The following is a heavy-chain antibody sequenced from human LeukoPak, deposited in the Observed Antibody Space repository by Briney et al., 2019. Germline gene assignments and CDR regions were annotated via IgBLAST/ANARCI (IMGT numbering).Heavy chain of an antibody. V-gene: IGHV1-69*04. J-gene: IGHJ6*02. D-gene: IGHD1-26*01. CDR1: GGTFSSYA. CDR2: IIPILGIA. CDR3: ARDNSGSYRAYYYGMDV. Sequence: SVKVSCKASGGTFSSYAISWVRQAPGQGLEWMGRIIPILGIANYAQKFQGRVTITADKSTSTAYMELSSLRSEDTAVYYCARDNSGSYRAYYYGMDVWGQGTTVTVSS.